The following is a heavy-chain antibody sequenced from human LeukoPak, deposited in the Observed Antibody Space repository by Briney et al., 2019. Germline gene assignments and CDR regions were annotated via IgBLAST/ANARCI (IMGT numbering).Heavy chain of an antibody. CDR1: GFTFSRYS. CDR2: ISEGSSNI. J-gene: IGHJ4*02. V-gene: IGHV3-48*04. Sequence: GGSLRLSCEASGFTFSRYSMNWVRQAPGKGLEWVSYISEGSSNIYYADSAEGRFTISRDNAKSSLHLQMNSLRAEDTAVYYCARETTGFDYWGQGTLVTVSS. CDR3: ARETTGFDY. D-gene: IGHD4-17*01.